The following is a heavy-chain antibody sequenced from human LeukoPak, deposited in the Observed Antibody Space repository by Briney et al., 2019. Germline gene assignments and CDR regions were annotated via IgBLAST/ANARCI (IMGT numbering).Heavy chain of an antibody. CDR1: GYTFTSYY. D-gene: IGHD3-3*01. CDR3: ARGGAPREDFWSVDYYYYMDV. V-gene: IGHV1-46*03. Sequence: ASVKVSCKASGYTFTSYYMHWVRQAPGQGLEWMGIINPSGGSTSYAQKFQGRVTMTRDTSTSTVYMELSSLRSEDTAVYYCARGGAPREDFWSVDYYYYMDVWGRGTTVTVSS. CDR2: INPSGGST. J-gene: IGHJ6*03.